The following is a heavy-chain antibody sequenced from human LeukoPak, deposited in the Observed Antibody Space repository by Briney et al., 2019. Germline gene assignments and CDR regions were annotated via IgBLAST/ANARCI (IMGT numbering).Heavy chain of an antibody. J-gene: IGHJ5*02. Sequence: SETLSLTCTVSGGSISGYYWSWIRQPPGKGLEWIGEINHSGSTNYNPSLKSRVTISVDTSKNQFSLKLSSVTAADTAVYYCASRYSGSFPWFDPWGQGTLVTVSS. CDR1: GGSISGYY. D-gene: IGHD1-26*01. V-gene: IGHV4-34*01. CDR3: ASRYSGSFPWFDP. CDR2: INHSGST.